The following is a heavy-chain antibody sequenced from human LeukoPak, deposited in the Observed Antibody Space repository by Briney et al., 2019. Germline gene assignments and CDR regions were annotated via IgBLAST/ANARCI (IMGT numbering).Heavy chain of an antibody. J-gene: IGHJ3*02. CDR1: GGSISSYY. CDR2: IYYSGST. CDR3: ASRTTRQLDAFDI. Sequence: SETLSLTRTVSGGSISSYYWSWIRQPPGKGLEWIGYIYYSGSTNYNPSLKSRVTISVDTSKHQFSLKLSSVTAADTAVYYCASRTTRQLDAFDIWGQGTMVTVSS. V-gene: IGHV4-59*08. D-gene: IGHD2-2*01.